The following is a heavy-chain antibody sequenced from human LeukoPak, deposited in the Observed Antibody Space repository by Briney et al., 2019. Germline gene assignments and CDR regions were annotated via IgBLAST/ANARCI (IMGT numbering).Heavy chain of an antibody. V-gene: IGHV1-2*02. D-gene: IGHD3-22*01. CDR2: INPNSGGT. CDR3: ARRTPYYDTSGSHTFDY. J-gene: IGHJ4*02. CDR1: GGTFSSYA. Sequence: ASVKVSCKASGGTFSSYAISWVRQAPGQGLEWMGWINPNSGGTNYAQKFQGRVTMTRDTSLTTVYMELSSLKSDDTAVYYCARRTPYYDTSGSHTFDYWGQGTLVTVSS.